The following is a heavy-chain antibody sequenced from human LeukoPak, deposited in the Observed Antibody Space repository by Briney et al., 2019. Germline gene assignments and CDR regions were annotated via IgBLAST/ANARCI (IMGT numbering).Heavy chain of an antibody. V-gene: IGHV3-48*03. CDR1: GFTFSSYE. CDR3: ARANRAWSSFDY. CDR2: ISSSGSTI. D-gene: IGHD2-8*02. J-gene: IGHJ4*02. Sequence: GGSLRLSRAASGFTFSSYEMNWVRQAPGKGLEGVSYISSSGSTIYYADSVKGRFTISRDNAKNSLYLQMNSLRAEDTAVYYCARANRAWSSFDYWGQGTLVTVSS.